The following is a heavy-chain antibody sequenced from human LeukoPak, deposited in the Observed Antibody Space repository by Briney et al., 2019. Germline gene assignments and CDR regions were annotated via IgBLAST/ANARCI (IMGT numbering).Heavy chain of an antibody. J-gene: IGHJ4*02. CDR2: INPKNDYT. V-gene: IGHV1-2*02. Sequence: ASVKVSCKASGYSFTAYFIHWVRQAPGQGLEWMGWINPKNDYTDYAQKFQGRVTMTRDTSISTVYMELSRLRSDDTAVYYCARTLYYYDCSGHLWHWGQGTRVTVSS. D-gene: IGHD3-22*01. CDR1: GYSFTAYF. CDR3: ARTLYYYDCSGHLWH.